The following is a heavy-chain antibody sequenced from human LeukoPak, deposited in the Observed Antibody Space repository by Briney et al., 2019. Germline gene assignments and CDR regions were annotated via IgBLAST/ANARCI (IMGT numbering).Heavy chain of an antibody. V-gene: IGHV3-20*04. CDR3: ARGWLGRLPAVTRGPFDY. CDR1: GFTFDDYG. CDR2: INWNGGST. J-gene: IGHJ4*02. D-gene: IGHD2-2*01. Sequence: PGGSLRLSCAASGFTFDDYGMSWVRQAPGKGLEWVSGINWNGGSTGYADSVKGRFTISRDNAKNSLYLQMNSLRAEDTALYYCARGWLGRLPAVTRGPFDYWGQGTLVTVSS.